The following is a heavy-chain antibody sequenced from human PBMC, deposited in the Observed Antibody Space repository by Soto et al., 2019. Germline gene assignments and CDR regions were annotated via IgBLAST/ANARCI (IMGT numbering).Heavy chain of an antibody. CDR1: GGSISSYY. V-gene: IGHV4-59*01. CDR2: IYYSGST. CDR3: AGRLLWFGELLLRDNWFDP. D-gene: IGHD3-10*01. Sequence: PSETLSLTCTVSGGSISSYYWSWIRQPPGKGLEWIGYIYYSGSTNYNPSLKSRVTISVDTSKNQFSLKLSSVTAADTAVYYCAGRLLWFGELLLRDNWFDPWGQGTLVTVS. J-gene: IGHJ5*02.